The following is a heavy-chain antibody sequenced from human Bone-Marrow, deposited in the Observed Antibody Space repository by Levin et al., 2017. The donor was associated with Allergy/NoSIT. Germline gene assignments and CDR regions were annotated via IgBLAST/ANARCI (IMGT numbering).Heavy chain of an antibody. CDR2: VSKSGVP. D-gene: IGHD3/OR15-3a*01. V-gene: IGHV4-39*01. CDR1: GTSFTSGSDY. J-gene: IGHJ5*01. CDR3: ARHLDLDFFDS. Sequence: KTSETLSLTCSFSGTSFTSGSDYWGWVRQTPGKGLEWIGSVSKSGVPYNNLSLKSRVILSVDTSTKQFSLKLRSVTAADTAIYYCARHLDLDFFDSWGQGTLVTVSS.